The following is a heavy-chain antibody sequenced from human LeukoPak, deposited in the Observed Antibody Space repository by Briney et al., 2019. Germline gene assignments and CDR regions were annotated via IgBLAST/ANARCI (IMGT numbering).Heavy chain of an antibody. CDR1: GYTFTSYD. Sequence: GASVKVSCKASGYTFTSYDINWVRQATGQGLEWMGWMNPNSGNTGYAQKFQGRVTMTRNTSISTVYMELSSLRSEDTAVYYCARQRGSGRYKNFDYWGRGTLVTVSS. J-gene: IGHJ4*02. CDR2: MNPNSGNT. V-gene: IGHV1-8*01. CDR3: ARQRGSGRYKNFDY. D-gene: IGHD6-19*01.